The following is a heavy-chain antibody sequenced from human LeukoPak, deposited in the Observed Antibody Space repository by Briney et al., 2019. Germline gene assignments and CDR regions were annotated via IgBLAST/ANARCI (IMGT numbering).Heavy chain of an antibody. V-gene: IGHV3-30*03. J-gene: IGHJ4*02. D-gene: IGHD2-15*01. CDR2: ISYDEVTK. Sequence: PGGSLRLSCVASGFTFNSYGMHWVRQSPGKGLEWVAVISYDEVTKHYIDSVKGRFTISRDNSKNTVYLEMNSLRLEVTAVYYCVYCSGGNCYYTVRGWTYWGQGTLVTVSS. CDR3: VYCSGGNCYYTVRGWTY. CDR1: GFTFNSYG.